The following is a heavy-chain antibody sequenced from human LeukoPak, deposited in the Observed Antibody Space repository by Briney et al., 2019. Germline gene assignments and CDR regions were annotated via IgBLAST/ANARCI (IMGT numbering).Heavy chain of an antibody. Sequence: PGGSLRLSCSASGFTFGSYAMHWVRQAPGKGLEYVSAISGNGGSTYYADSVKGRFTISRDNSKNTLYLQMSSLRAEDTAVYYCVKDRSDILTGPGSNWGQGTLVTVSS. CDR2: ISGNGGST. D-gene: IGHD3-9*01. J-gene: IGHJ4*02. V-gene: IGHV3-64D*06. CDR1: GFTFGSYA. CDR3: VKDRSDILTGPGSN.